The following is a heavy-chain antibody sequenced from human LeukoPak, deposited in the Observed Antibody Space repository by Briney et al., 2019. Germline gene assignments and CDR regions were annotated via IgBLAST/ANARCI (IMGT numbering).Heavy chain of an antibody. CDR2: IYYNGDT. J-gene: IGHJ6*03. V-gene: IGHV4-59*12. Sequence: SETLSLTCTVSGGSISTYHWSWIRQPPGKGLEWIGYIYYNGDTKQNPALNSRATISVDTSKNQFSLKLSSVTAADTAVYYCARRTRRLVVPAATFYMDVWGKGTTVTVSS. CDR1: GGSISTYH. D-gene: IGHD2-2*01. CDR3: ARRTRRLVVPAATFYMDV.